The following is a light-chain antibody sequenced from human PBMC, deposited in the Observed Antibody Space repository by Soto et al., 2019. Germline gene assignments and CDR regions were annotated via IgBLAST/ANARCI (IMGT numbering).Light chain of an antibody. CDR1: QSISSY. Sequence: DIQMTQSPSSLSASVGDRVTITCRASQSISSYLNWYQQKPGKAPKPLIYAASSLQSGVPSRFSGSGSGTDFTLTISSLQPEDFATYYCQQSYSTPPTFGQGPKLEIK. CDR2: AAS. V-gene: IGKV1-39*01. J-gene: IGKJ2*01. CDR3: QQSYSTPPT.